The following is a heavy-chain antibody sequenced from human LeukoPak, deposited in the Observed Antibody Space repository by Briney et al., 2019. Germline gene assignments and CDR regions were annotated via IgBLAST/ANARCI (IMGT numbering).Heavy chain of an antibody. CDR3: AKWGDYDVLTGYYVSDY. J-gene: IGHJ4*02. Sequence: PGGSLRLSCVASGFTFSNYAMSWVRQAPGKGLEWVSAITGSGGSTYYAGSLKGRFTISRDNSKDTVFLQMNSLRAEDTAVYYCAKWGDYDVLTGYYVSDYWGQGTLVTVSS. CDR1: GFTFSNYA. CDR2: ITGSGGST. D-gene: IGHD3-9*01. V-gene: IGHV3-23*01.